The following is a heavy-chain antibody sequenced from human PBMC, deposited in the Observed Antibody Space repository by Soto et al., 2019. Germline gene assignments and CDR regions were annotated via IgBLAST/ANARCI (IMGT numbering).Heavy chain of an antibody. D-gene: IGHD4-17*01. J-gene: IGHJ6*02. CDR2: ISYDGRNK. V-gene: IGHV3-30*04. CDR1: GFTFSSYA. Sequence: GGSLRLSCAASGFTFSSYAMHWVRQAPGKGLEWVAVISYDGRNKYYADSVKGRFTISRDNSKNTLYLQMNSLRAEDTAVYYCARKGRFVSKTTTVTTWRGMDVWGQGTTVTVSS. CDR3: ARKGRFVSKTTTVTTWRGMDV.